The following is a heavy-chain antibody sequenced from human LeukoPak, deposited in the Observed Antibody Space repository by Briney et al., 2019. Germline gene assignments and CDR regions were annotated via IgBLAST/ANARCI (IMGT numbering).Heavy chain of an antibody. CDR1: GFTFSSYA. CDR3: AKVQLTDFWSGYGIFDY. V-gene: IGHV3-23*01. D-gene: IGHD3-3*01. J-gene: IGHJ4*02. Sequence: GGSLRLSCAASGFTFSSYAMSWVRQAPGKGLEWVSAISGSGGSTYYADSVKGRFTISRDNSKNTLYLQMNSLRAEDTAVYYCAKVQLTDFWSGYGIFDYWGQGTLVTVSS. CDR2: ISGSGGST.